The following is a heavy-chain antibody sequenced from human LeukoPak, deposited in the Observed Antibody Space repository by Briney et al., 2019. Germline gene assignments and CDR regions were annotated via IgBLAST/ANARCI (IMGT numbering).Heavy chain of an antibody. CDR2: ISSSGSTI. D-gene: IGHD5-12*01. V-gene: IGHV3-48*03. CDR3: ARGDIVAFDY. Sequence: GGSLRLSCAASGFTFSSYEMNWVRQAPGKGLEWVSYISSSGSTIYYADSVKGRFTISRDNAKNSLYLQMNSLRAEDTAVYYCARGDIVAFDYWGQGTLVTVPS. CDR1: GFTFSSYE. J-gene: IGHJ4*02.